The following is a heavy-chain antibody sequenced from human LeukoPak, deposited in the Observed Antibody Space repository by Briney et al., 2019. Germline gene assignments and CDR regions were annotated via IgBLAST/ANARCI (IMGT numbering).Heavy chain of an antibody. Sequence: GASVKVSCKASGYTFTSYYMHWVRQAPGQGLEWMGIINPSGGSTSYAQKFQGRVTMTRDTSTSTVYMELSSLRSEDTAVYYCARSDSSGYYSRPFDPWGQGTLVTVSS. D-gene: IGHD3-22*01. CDR1: GYTFTSYY. CDR3: ARSDSSGYYSRPFDP. CDR2: INPSGGST. V-gene: IGHV1-46*01. J-gene: IGHJ5*02.